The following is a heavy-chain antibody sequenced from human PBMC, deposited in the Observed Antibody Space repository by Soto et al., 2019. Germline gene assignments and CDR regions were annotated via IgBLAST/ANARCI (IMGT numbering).Heavy chain of an antibody. CDR1: GFTFSSYS. J-gene: IGHJ4*02. D-gene: IGHD3-10*01. CDR2: ISSSSSTI. Sequence: GGSLRLSCAASGFTFSSYSMNWVRQAPGKGLEWVSYISSSSSTIYYADSVKGRFTISRDNAKNSLYLQMNSLRDEDTAVYYCARDRTLLLWFGELTYYFDYWAQGTLVTVSS. V-gene: IGHV3-48*02. CDR3: ARDRTLLLWFGELTYYFDY.